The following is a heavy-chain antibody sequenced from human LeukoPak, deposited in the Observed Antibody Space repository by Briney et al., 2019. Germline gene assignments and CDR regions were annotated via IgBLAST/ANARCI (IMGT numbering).Heavy chain of an antibody. D-gene: IGHD6-19*01. CDR2: ISYDGSNK. CDR1: GFTFSSYA. Sequence: GRSLRLSCAASGFTFSSYAMHWVRQAPGKGLEWVAVISYDGSNKYYAGSVKGRFTISRDNSKNTLYLQMNSLRADDTAVYYCAGQWLVNEEAFDPWGQGTLVTVSS. V-gene: IGHV3-30-3*01. J-gene: IGHJ5*02. CDR3: AGQWLVNEEAFDP.